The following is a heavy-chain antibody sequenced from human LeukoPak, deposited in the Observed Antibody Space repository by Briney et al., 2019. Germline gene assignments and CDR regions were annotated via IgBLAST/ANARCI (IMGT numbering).Heavy chain of an antibody. D-gene: IGHD3-10*01. CDR2: IYPSDSDT. J-gene: IGHJ3*02. Sequence: GESLKISCNGSGYSFTSNWIGWVRQMPGKGLEWMGIIYPSDSDTRYSPSFRGQVTISADKSISTAYLQMNSLRAEDTAVYYCARVSITTDAFDIWGQGTMVTVSS. CDR1: GYSFTSNW. CDR3: ARVSITTDAFDI. V-gene: IGHV5-51*01.